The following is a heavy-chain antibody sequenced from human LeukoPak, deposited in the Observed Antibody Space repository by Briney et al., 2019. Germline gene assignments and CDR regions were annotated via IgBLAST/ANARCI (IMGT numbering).Heavy chain of an antibody. CDR1: GGSISSGGYY. V-gene: IGHV4-39*07. J-gene: IGHJ2*01. Sequence: SETLSLTCTVSGGSISSGGYYWSWLRQPPGKGLEWIVEINHSGSTNYNPSRKSRVTISVDTSKNQFSLKLSSVTAADTAVYYCARMRYFDLWGRGTLVTVSS. CDR3: ARMRYFDL. CDR2: INHSGST.